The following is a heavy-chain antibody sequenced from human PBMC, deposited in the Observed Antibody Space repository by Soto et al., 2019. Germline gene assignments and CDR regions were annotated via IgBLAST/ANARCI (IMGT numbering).Heavy chain of an antibody. CDR2: ISGSGGST. J-gene: IGHJ3*02. CDR3: AKGGFRRTRWLQLLDAFDI. CDR1: GFTFSSYA. V-gene: IGHV3-23*01. Sequence: EVQLLESGGGLVQPGGSLRLSCAASGFTFSSYAMSWVRQAPGKGLEWVSAISGSGGSTYYADSVKGRFTISRDNSKNTLYLQMNSLRAEDTAVYYCAKGGFRRTRWLQLLDAFDIWGQGTMVTVSS. D-gene: IGHD5-12*01.